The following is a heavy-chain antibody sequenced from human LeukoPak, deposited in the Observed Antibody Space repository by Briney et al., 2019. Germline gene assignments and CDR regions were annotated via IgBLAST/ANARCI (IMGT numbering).Heavy chain of an antibody. Sequence: GGSLRLSCAASGFTFSSYAMSWVRQAPGKGLEWVSAISGSGGSTYYADSVKGRFTISRDNSKNTVHLQMDSLRAEDSAVYYCAKRAGYSYVLYYFDDWGQGPLVTVSS. J-gene: IGHJ4*02. CDR3: AKRAGYSYVLYYFDD. D-gene: IGHD5-18*01. V-gene: IGHV3-23*01. CDR2: ISGSGGST. CDR1: GFTFSSYA.